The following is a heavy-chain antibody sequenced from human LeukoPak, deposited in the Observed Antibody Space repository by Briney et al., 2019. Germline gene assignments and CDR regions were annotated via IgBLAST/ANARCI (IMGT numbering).Heavy chain of an antibody. CDR3: VREMATITYAFDI. CDR2: ISESGGTR. D-gene: IGHD5-24*01. Sequence: RGSLTLSCAASGFTFRSYALSWVRQAPGKGLEWVSAISESGGTRNYVDSVKGRFTISRDNSKNTLYLQMSSLRAEDTAVYYCVREMATITYAFDIWGQGTMVTVSS. J-gene: IGHJ3*02. CDR1: GFTFRSYA. V-gene: IGHV3-23*01.